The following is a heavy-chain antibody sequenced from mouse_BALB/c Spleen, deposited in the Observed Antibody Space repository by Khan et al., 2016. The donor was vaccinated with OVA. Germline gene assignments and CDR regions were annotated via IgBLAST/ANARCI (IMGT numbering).Heavy chain of an antibody. CDR1: GYSITSGYA. D-gene: IGHD1-1*01. CDR2: ISYRGVT. V-gene: IGHV3-2*02. Sequence: EVQLQESGPGLVKPSQSLSLTCTVTGYSITSGYAWNWIRQFPGNKLEWMGYISYRGVTSYTPSLKSRISITRDTSKHQFFLQLNSVTTEDTATYYCARGNYYGYYFDYWGQGTTLTVSS. CDR3: ARGNYYGYYFDY. J-gene: IGHJ2*01.